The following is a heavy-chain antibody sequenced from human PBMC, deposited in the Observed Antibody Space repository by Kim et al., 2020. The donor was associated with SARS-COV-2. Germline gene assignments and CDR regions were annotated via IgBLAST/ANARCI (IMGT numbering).Heavy chain of an antibody. D-gene: IGHD6-19*01. V-gene: IGHV3-23*01. J-gene: IGHJ6*02. CDR1: GFTFLSYA. Sequence: GGSLRLSCAASGFTFLSYAMTWVRQAPGKGLEYVSTISYSATKTYYADSVKGRFTISRDNSMNTLFLQMNSLRAEDTALYFCAKVWAVSDAIACYGLDGWGQGTAVTISS. CDR3: AKVWAVSDAIACYGLDG. CDR2: ISYSATKT.